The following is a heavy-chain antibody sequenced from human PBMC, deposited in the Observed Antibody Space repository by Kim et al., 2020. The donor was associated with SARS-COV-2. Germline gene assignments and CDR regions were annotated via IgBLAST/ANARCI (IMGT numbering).Heavy chain of an antibody. CDR3: ARRRGDGYNLFDY. D-gene: IGHD5-12*01. V-gene: IGHV4-61*01. CDR1: GGSVSSGSYY. J-gene: IGHJ4*02. CDR2: IYYSGST. Sequence: SETLSLTCTVSGGSVSSGSYYWSWIRQPPGKGLEWIGYIYYSGSTNYNPSLKSRVTISVDTSKNQFSLKLSSVTAADTAVYYCARRRGDGYNLFDYWGQG.